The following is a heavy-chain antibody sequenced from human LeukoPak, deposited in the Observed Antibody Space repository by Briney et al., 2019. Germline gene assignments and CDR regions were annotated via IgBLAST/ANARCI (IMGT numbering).Heavy chain of an antibody. D-gene: IGHD2-2*01. CDR2: ISTYNGNT. Sequence: ASVKVSCKASGYTLTSYAIIWVRQAPGQGLEWMGWISTYNGNTNYAQKLQGRVTMTTDTSTSTAYMELRSLRSDDTAVYYCARARCSSTSCLFDMWGQGTMVTVSS. CDR1: GYTLTSYA. CDR3: ARARCSSTSCLFDM. J-gene: IGHJ3*02. V-gene: IGHV1-18*01.